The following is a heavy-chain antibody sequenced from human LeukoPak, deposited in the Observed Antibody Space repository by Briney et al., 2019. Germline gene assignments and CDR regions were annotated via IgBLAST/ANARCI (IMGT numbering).Heavy chain of an antibody. V-gene: IGHV3-48*01. D-gene: IGHD3-3*02. CDR2: ISSSSSTV. CDR1: GFTFSSYS. Sequence: GGSLRLSCAASGFTFSSYSMNWVRQAPGKGLEWVSYISSSSSTVYYADSVKGRFTISSDNAKNSLYLQMNSLRAEDTAVYYCARDESISVDYGMDVWGQGTTVTVSS. CDR3: ARDESISVDYGMDV. J-gene: IGHJ6*02.